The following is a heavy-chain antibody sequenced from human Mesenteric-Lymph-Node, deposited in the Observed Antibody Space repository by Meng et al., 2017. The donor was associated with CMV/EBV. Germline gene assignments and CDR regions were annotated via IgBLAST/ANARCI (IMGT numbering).Heavy chain of an antibody. CDR1: GFTFSSYS. J-gene: IGHJ4*02. Sequence: GESLKISCAASGFTFSSYSMNWVRQAPGKGLEWVSYISSSSSTIYYADSVKGRFTISRDNSKNTLYLQMNSLRAEDTAVYYCARNYKSGTFDYWGQGTLVTVSS. CDR2: ISSSSSTI. D-gene: IGHD3-10*01. V-gene: IGHV3-48*01. CDR3: ARNYKSGTFDY.